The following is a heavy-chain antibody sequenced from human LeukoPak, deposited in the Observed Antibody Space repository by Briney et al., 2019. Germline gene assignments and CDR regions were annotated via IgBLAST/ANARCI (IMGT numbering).Heavy chain of an antibody. Sequence: SETLSLTCAVSGGSISSGGYSWSWIRQPPGKGLEWIGYIYHSGSTYYNPSLKSRVTISVDSSKNQFSLKLSSVTAADTAVYYCARGVHGSGISDWFDPWGQGTLVTVSS. D-gene: IGHD3-10*01. CDR2: IYHSGST. CDR3: ARGVHGSGISDWFDP. CDR1: GGSISSGGYS. J-gene: IGHJ5*02. V-gene: IGHV4-30-2*01.